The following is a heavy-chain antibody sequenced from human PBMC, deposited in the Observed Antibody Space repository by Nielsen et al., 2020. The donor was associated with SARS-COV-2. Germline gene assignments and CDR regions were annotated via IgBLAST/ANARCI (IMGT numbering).Heavy chain of an antibody. CDR1: GFTFSSYG. CDR2: ISYDGSNK. CDR3: AKEDYAGVVVVATYAFDI. J-gene: IGHJ3*02. V-gene: IGHV3-30*18. Sequence: GESLKISCAASGFTFSSYGMHWVRQAPGKGLEWVAVISYDGSNKYYADSVKGRFTISRDNSKNTLYLQMNSLRAEDTAVYYCAKEDYAGVVVVATYAFDIWGQGTMVTVSS. D-gene: IGHD2-15*01.